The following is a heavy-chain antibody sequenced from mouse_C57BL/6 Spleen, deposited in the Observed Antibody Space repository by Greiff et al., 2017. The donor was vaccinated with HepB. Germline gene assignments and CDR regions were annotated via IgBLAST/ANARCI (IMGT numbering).Heavy chain of an antibody. CDR2: IYPRSGNT. V-gene: IGHV1-81*01. CDR1: GYTFTSYG. Sequence: QVQLQQSGAELARPGASVKLSCKASGYTFTSYGISWVKQRTGQGLEWIGEIYPRSGNTYYNEKFKGKATLTADKSSRTAYMELRILTSEDSAVYFCARYYYGSSPSYYFDYWGQGTTLTVSS. CDR3: ARYYYGSSPSYYFDY. J-gene: IGHJ2*01. D-gene: IGHD1-1*01.